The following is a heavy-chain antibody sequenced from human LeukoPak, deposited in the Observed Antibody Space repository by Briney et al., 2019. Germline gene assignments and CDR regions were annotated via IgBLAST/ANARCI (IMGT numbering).Heavy chain of an antibody. Sequence: ASVKVSCKASGYIYTDYYIHWVRQAPGQGVEWVGWIVPNSGGTKYAEKFQGRVTMTRDTSINTAYMELRRLRSNDTAVYYCARDREVLDYWGQGTLVTVSS. J-gene: IGHJ4*02. CDR2: IVPNSGGT. V-gene: IGHV1-2*02. CDR1: GYIYTDYY. CDR3: ARDREVLDY. D-gene: IGHD1-26*01.